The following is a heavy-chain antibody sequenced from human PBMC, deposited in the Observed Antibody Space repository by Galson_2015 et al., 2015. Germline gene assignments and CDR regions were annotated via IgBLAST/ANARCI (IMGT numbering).Heavy chain of an antibody. CDR3: AVDGYNYTY. CDR1: GFSLSTSGVG. V-gene: IGHV2-5*02. Sequence: PALVKPTQTLTLTCTFSGFSLSTSGVGVGWIRQPPGKALEWLALICWDDDKRYSPSLKSRLTITKDTSKNQVVLTMTNMDPVDTATYYCAVDGYNYTYWGQGTLVTVSS. J-gene: IGHJ4*02. CDR2: ICWDDDK. D-gene: IGHD5-24*01.